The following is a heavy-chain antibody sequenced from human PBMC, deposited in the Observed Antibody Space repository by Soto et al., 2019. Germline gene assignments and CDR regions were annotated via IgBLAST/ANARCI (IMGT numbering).Heavy chain of an antibody. CDR2: IIPIFGTA. V-gene: IGHV1-69*01. CDR1: GGTFSSYA. D-gene: IGHD3-10*01. J-gene: IGHJ5*02. CDR3: ARESSGGRYLGWFAP. Sequence: QVQLVQSGAEVKKPGSAVKVSCKASGGTFSSYAIRWLRQAPGQGLEWMGGIIPIFGTANYAQKFQGRVTITADESTSTAYMELSSLRSEDTAVYYCARESSGGRYLGWFAPWGQGTLVTVSS.